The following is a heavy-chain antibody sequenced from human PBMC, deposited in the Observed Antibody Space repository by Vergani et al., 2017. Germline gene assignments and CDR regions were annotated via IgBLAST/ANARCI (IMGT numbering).Heavy chain of an antibody. CDR1: GFTFSSYA. CDR2: ISYDGSNK. CDR3: ARDPSGFLEWFSPRFDP. Sequence: QVQLVESGGGVVQPGRSLRLSCAASGFTFSSYAMHWVRQAPGKGLEWVAVISYDGSNKYYADSVKGRFTISRDNSKNTLYLQMNSLRAEDTAVYYCARDPSGFLEWFSPRFDPWGQGTLVTVSS. D-gene: IGHD3-3*01. J-gene: IGHJ5*02. V-gene: IGHV3-30*01.